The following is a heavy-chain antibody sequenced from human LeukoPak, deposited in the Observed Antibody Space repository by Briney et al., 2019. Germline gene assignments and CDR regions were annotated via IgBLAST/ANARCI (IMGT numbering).Heavy chain of an antibody. V-gene: IGHV4-59*01. D-gene: IGHD6-19*01. Sequence: SETLSLTCSVSGGSINTYFWSWIRQPPGKGLEWIGYIYYSGSTNYNPSLKSRVTISVDTSKNQFSLKLSSVTAADTAVYYCARGVTGGWYGDFQHWGQGTLVTVSS. CDR2: IYYSGST. CDR1: GGSINTYF. CDR3: ARGVTGGWYGDFQH. J-gene: IGHJ1*01.